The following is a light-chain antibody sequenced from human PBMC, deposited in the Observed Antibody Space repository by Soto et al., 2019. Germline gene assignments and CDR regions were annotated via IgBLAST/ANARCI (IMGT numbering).Light chain of an antibody. Sequence: QSALTQPPSASGSPGQSVTISCTGTSSDVGGYNYVSWYQQHPGKAPKLMIYEVSKRPSGVPDRFSGSKSGNTASLTVSGLQAEDEADYYCNSYAGSNYVYVFGTGTKVTVL. CDR3: NSYAGSNYVYV. J-gene: IGLJ1*01. CDR1: SSDVGGYNY. V-gene: IGLV2-8*01. CDR2: EVS.